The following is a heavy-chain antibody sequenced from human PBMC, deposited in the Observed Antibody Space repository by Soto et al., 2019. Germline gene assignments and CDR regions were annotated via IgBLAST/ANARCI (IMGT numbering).Heavy chain of an antibody. V-gene: IGHV4-61*01. CDR3: ASQDTSIVDGLDV. J-gene: IGHJ6*01. Sequence: QVQLQESGPGLVKPSETLTLTCTVSSGSVSSASHYWNWIRQPPGKGLEWIGYIYYDGSSNYTPSLQSRVTMSVDTSRRQFSLKLPSLTAADTAVYYCASQDTSIVDGLDVWGQGNMGTVSS. CDR2: IYYDGSS. CDR1: SGSVSSASHY. D-gene: IGHD5-18*01.